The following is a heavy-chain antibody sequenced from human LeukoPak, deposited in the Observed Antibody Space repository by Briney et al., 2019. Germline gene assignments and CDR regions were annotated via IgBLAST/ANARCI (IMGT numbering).Heavy chain of an antibody. CDR1: GGSISSSNW. CDR2: IYHSGST. J-gene: IGHJ4*02. Sequence: SETLSLTCAVSGGSISSSNWWSWVRQPPGKGLEWIGEIYHSGSTNYNPSLKSRVTISVDKSKNQFSLKLSSVTAADTAVYYCARDWNSMVRGVISNYFDYWGQGTLVAVSS. D-gene: IGHD3-10*01. CDR3: ARDWNSMVRGVISNYFDY. V-gene: IGHV4-4*02.